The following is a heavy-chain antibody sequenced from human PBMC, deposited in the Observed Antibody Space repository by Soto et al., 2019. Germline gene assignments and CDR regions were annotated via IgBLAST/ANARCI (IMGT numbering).Heavy chain of an antibody. D-gene: IGHD3-3*01. CDR1: GYTFTSYG. Sequence: ASVKVSCKASGYTFTSYGISWVRQAPGQGLEWMGWISAYNGNTNYAQKLQGRVTMTTDTSTSTAYMELRSLRSDDTAVYYCARVKGSYYDFWSGPGGDAFDIWGQGTMVTVSS. CDR3: ARVKGSYYDFWSGPGGDAFDI. V-gene: IGHV1-18*01. J-gene: IGHJ3*02. CDR2: ISAYNGNT.